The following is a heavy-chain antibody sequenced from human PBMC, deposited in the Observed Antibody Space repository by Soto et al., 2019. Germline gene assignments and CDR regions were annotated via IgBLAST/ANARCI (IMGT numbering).Heavy chain of an antibody. CDR2: IYFGGDT. Sequence: PGGSLRLSCAVSGFAVNSNYINWVRQAPGKGLEWVSIIYFGGDTFYADSVKGRFSISRDNSKNTVYLQMNSLRAEDTAVYYCAKEGDCSGGFCYRMDVWGQGTMVTVSS. J-gene: IGHJ6*02. CDR1: GFAVNSNY. V-gene: IGHV3-53*01. D-gene: IGHD2-15*01. CDR3: AKEGDCSGGFCYRMDV.